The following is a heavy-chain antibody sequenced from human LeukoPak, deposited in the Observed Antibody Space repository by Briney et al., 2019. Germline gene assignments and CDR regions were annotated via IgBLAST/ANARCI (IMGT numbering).Heavy chain of an antibody. D-gene: IGHD2-2*01. V-gene: IGHV4-4*09. Sequence: PSETLSLTCTVSGGSISSHYWSWIRQPPGKGLEWIGYIYTSGSTNYNPSLKSRVTISVDTSKNQFSLKLSSVTAADTAVYYCARQLQQYQLPLGYFDLWGRGTLVTVSS. CDR2: IYTSGST. CDR3: ARQLQQYQLPLGYFDL. CDR1: GGSISSHY. J-gene: IGHJ2*01.